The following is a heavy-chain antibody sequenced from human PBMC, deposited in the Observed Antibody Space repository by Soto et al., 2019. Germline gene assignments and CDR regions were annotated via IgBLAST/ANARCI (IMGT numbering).Heavy chain of an antibody. CDR2: TSGSGGST. D-gene: IGHD3-10*01. V-gene: IGHV3-23*01. CDR3: AKDSSTYYYGSGSSSYGMDV. J-gene: IGHJ6*02. Sequence: GGSLRLSCRASGFTFKSYVMSWVRQSPGKGLEWVSATSGSGGSTYYADSVRGRFTISRDNSKNTLYLQMNSLRAEDTAVYYCAKDSSTYYYGSGSSSYGMDVWGQGTTVTVSS. CDR1: GFTFKSYV.